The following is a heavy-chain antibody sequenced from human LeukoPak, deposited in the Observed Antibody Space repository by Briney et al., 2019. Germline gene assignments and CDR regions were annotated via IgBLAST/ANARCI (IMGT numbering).Heavy chain of an antibody. Sequence: GGSLRLSCAASGFTFSSYGMHWVRQAPGKGLGWVAFIRYDGSNKYYADPVKGRFTISRDNSKNTLYLQMNSLRAEDTAVYYCAKGHTGGAFDIWGQGTMVTVSS. J-gene: IGHJ3*02. CDR1: GFTFSSYG. CDR2: IRYDGSNK. D-gene: IGHD3-16*01. CDR3: AKGHTGGAFDI. V-gene: IGHV3-30*02.